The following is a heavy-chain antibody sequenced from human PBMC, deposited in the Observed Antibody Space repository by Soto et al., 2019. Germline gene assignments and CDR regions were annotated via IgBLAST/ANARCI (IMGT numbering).Heavy chain of an antibody. D-gene: IGHD6-6*01. Sequence: ASVKVSCKASGYTFSSYGISWVRQAPGQGLEGMGWISAYDGNTNYAQKFQARVTMTTDTSTSTGYMELRSLRSDDTAVYYCARKSSSSSWFDPWGQGTLVTVSS. J-gene: IGHJ5*02. CDR1: GYTFSSYG. CDR3: ARKSSSSSWFDP. V-gene: IGHV1-18*01. CDR2: ISAYDGNT.